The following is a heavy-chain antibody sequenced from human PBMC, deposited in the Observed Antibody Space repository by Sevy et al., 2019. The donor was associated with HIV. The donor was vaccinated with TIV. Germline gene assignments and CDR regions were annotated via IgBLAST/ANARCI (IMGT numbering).Heavy chain of an antibody. CDR2: IYYSGST. CDR3: ARGLSGNIDY. J-gene: IGHJ4*02. CDR1: GGSISSGGYY. Sequence: SETLSLTCTVSGGSISSGGYYWSWIRQHPGKGLEWIGYIYYSGSTYYNPSLKSRVTISVDTSKNQFSLKLSSVTAADTAVYYCARGLSGNIDYWGQGTLVTVSS. D-gene: IGHD1-20*01. V-gene: IGHV4-31*03.